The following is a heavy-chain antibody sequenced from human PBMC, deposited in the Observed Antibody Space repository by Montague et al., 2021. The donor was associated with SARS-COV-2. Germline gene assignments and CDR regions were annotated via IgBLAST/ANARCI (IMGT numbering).Heavy chain of an antibody. D-gene: IGHD1-1*01. V-gene: IGHV3-13*01. CDR1: GFTLSSYD. J-gene: IGHJ6*02. CDR2: IGTAGDT. CDR3: ARDAGYFYYYGMDV. Sequence: SLRLSCAASGFTLSSYDMHWVRQATGKGLEWVSAIGTAGDTYYPGSVKGRFTISRENAKNSLYLQMNSLRAGDTAVYYCARDAGYFYYYGMDVWGQGTTVTVSS.